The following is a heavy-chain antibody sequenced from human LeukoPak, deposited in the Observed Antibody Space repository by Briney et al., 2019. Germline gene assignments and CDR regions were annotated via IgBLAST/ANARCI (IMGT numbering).Heavy chain of an antibody. CDR3: AVYYDSSGYYYSYFDY. J-gene: IGHJ4*02. CDR1: GGTFSSYA. V-gene: IGHV1-69*05. CDR2: IIPMFGTA. D-gene: IGHD3-22*01. Sequence: ASVKVSCKASGGTFSSYAISWVRQAPGQGLEWMGRIIPMFGTANYAQKFQVRVTITTDESTSTAYMELSSLRSEDTAVYYCAVYYDSSGYYYSYFDYWGQGTLVTVSS.